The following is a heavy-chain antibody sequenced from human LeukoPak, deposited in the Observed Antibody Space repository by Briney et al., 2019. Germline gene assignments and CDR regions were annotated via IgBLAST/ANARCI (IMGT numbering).Heavy chain of an antibody. CDR3: AQSSGWDSLKY. V-gene: IGHV1-2*02. D-gene: IGHD6-19*01. CDR2: INPNSGGT. J-gene: IGHJ4*02. CDR1: GYTFTAYY. Sequence: ASVKVSCKASGYTFTAYYMHWLRQAPGQGLEWMGWINPNSGGTNHAQKFQGRVSMTRDTSISTAYMELSRLRSADTAVYYCAQSSGWDSLKYWGQGTLVTVSS.